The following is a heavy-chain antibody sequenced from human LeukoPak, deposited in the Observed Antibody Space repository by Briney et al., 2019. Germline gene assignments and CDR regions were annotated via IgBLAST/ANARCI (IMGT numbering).Heavy chain of an antibody. J-gene: IGHJ6*03. CDR2: ISYDGSNK. D-gene: IGHD5-12*01. Sequence: PGGSLRLSCAASGFTFSSYAMHWARQAPGKGLEWVAVISYDGSNKYYADSVKGRFTISRDNSKNTLYLQMNSLRAEDTAVYYCARVNIVATYYYYYMDVWGKGTTVTISS. CDR3: ARVNIVATYYYYYMDV. V-gene: IGHV3-30*04. CDR1: GFTFSSYA.